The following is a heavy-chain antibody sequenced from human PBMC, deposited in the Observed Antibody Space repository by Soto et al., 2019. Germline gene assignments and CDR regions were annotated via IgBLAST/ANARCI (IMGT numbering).Heavy chain of an antibody. V-gene: IGHV1-69*06. CDR1: GGTFSSYA. D-gene: IGHD4-17*01. CDR2: IIPIFGTA. CDR3: ATTETTTVVTPFWYFDL. Sequence: ASVKVSFKASGGTFSSYAISWVRQAPGQGLEWMGGIIPIFGTANYAQKFQGRVTITADKSTSTAYMELSSLRSEDTAVYYCATTETTTVVTPFWYFDLWGRGTLVTVSS. J-gene: IGHJ2*01.